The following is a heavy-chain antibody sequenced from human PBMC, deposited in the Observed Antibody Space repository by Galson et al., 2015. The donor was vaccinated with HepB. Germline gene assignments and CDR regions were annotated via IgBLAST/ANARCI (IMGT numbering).Heavy chain of an antibody. D-gene: IGHD1-26*01. Sequence: SVKVSCKASGGTFSSYAISWVRQAPGQGLEWMGGIIPIFGTANYAQKFQGRVTITADKSTSTAYMELSSLRSEDTAVYYCARDREGASFNYFDYWGQGTLVTVSS. CDR3: ARDREGASFNYFDY. CDR2: IIPIFGTA. CDR1: GGTFSSYA. V-gene: IGHV1-69*06. J-gene: IGHJ4*02.